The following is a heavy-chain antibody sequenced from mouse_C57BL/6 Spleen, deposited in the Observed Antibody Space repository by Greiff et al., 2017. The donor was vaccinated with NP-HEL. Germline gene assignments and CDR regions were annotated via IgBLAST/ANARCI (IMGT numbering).Heavy chain of an antibody. D-gene: IGHD1-1*01. CDR2: INPSNGGT. CDR3: ARGGKYGSSYSWYFDV. V-gene: IGHV1-53*01. CDR1: GYTFTSYW. J-gene: IGHJ1*03. Sequence: QVQLQQPGTEPVKPGASVKLSCKASGYTFTSYWMHWVKQRPGQGLEWIGNINPSNGGTNYNEKFKSKATLTVDKSSSTAYMQLSSLTSEDSAVYYCARGGKYGSSYSWYFDVWGTGTTVTVSS.